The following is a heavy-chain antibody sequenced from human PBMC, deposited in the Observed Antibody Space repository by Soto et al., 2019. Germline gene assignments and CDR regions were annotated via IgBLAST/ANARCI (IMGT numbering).Heavy chain of an antibody. CDR3: ARGSLAVAEDY. D-gene: IGHD6-19*01. J-gene: IGHJ4*02. V-gene: IGHV3-33*01. CDR1: GFTFSSYG. CDR2: IWYDGSNK. Sequence: QVRLVESGGGVVQPGRSLRLSCAASGFTFSSYGMHWVRQAPGKGLEWVAVIWYDGSNKYYADSVKGRFTISRDNCKITLYLRLNSLRAEDTAVCYGARGSLAVAEDYWGQGTLVTVSS.